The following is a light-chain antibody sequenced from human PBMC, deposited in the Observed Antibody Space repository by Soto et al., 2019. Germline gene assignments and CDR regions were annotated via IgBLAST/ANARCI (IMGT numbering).Light chain of an antibody. Sequence: EIVLTQSPDALSSSPGERVSISCRASRPVVRQYIAWYHQKPGQAPRLLIHDAVIRATGGPDRFSGSGSVSGTDFNLFIRRLEPDDCGVYYCQQNGRSPTFVPETKVEVK. J-gene: IGKJ3*01. V-gene: IGKV3-20*01. CDR3: QQNGRSPT. CDR2: DAV. CDR1: RPVVRQY.